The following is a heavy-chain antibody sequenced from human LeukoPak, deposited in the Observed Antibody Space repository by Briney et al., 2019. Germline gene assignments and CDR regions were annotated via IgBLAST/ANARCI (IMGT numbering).Heavy chain of an antibody. CDR1: GGSISSYY. J-gene: IGHJ4*02. Sequence: PSETLSLTCTVSGGSISSYYWSWIRQPPGKGLEGIGYIYYSGSTNYNPSLKGRVTISVDTSKNQFSLKLSSVTAADTAVYYCARGDSSSWYALDYWGQGTLVTVSS. V-gene: IGHV4-59*01. CDR3: ARGDSSSWYALDY. CDR2: IYYSGST. D-gene: IGHD6-13*01.